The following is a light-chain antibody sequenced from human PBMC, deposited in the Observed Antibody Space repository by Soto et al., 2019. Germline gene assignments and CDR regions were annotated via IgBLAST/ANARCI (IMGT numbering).Light chain of an antibody. V-gene: IGLV1-51*01. CDR3: GTWDSNLRAVV. J-gene: IGLJ2*01. Sequence: QSVLTQPPSVSAAPGQRVTISCSGGGSNIGINYVSWYQQLPGTAPKLLIYDNNKRPSGIPDRFSGSKSGTSATLAITGLQTGDEADYYCGTWDSNLRAVVFGGGTKLTVL. CDR1: GSNIGINY. CDR2: DNN.